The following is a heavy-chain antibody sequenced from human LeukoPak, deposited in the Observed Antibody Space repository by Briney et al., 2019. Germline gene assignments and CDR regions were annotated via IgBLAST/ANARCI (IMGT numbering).Heavy chain of an antibody. V-gene: IGHV3-7*03. J-gene: IGHJ4*02. D-gene: IGHD1-26*01. Sequence: PGGSLRLSCAASGFTFSSYWMSWVRQAPGKGLEWVANIKKDGSEKYYVDSVKGRFTISRDNAKTSLYLQMNSLRSDDTAVYYCARDLAYDSGSYVPVDYWGQGTLVTVSS. CDR1: GFTFSSYW. CDR3: ARDLAYDSGSYVPVDY. CDR2: IKKDGSEK.